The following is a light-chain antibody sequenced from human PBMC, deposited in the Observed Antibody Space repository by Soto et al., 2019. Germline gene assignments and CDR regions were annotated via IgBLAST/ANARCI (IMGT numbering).Light chain of an antibody. V-gene: IGLV2-14*03. CDR2: EVS. CDR1: SSDVGGYNY. CDR3: QSYDTSLRGYV. J-gene: IGLJ1*01. Sequence: QSALTQPDSVSGSPGQSITISCTGTSSDVGGYNYVSWYQQYPGKAPKLMIYEVSNRPSGISNRFSGSKSGNTASLTISGLQAEDEADYYCQSYDTSLRGYVFGTGTKV.